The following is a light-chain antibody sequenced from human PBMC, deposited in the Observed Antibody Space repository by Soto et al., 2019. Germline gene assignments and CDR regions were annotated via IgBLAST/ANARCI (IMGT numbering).Light chain of an antibody. CDR3: AAWDDSLTGPAV. J-gene: IGLJ2*01. V-gene: IGLV1-44*01. CDR1: SSNIGSYA. CDR2: SND. Sequence: QSVLTQPPSASGTPGQRVAISCSGSSSNIGSYAVNWYQQLPGTAPKLLIYSNDQRPSGVPDRFSGSKSGTSASLAIGGLQSEDEADYYCAAWDDSLTGPAVFGGGTKLTVL.